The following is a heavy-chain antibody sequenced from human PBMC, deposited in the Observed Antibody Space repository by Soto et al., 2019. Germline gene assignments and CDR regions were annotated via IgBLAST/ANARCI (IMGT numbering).Heavy chain of an antibody. CDR1: GFPATRTS. D-gene: IGHD3-10*01. CDR2: IFSSGES. CDR3: ARGGIGMVRTFDH. V-gene: IGHV3-53*01. J-gene: IGHJ4*02. Sequence: EVQLVGPGGGLLQPGGSLGSSFAASGFPATRTSMGWAAKAQGKGLEWVSIIFSSGESFYADSVKGRFTISRDSSDNTVYLQMNSLKAEDTAVYYCARGGIGMVRTFDHWGQGTLVTVSS.